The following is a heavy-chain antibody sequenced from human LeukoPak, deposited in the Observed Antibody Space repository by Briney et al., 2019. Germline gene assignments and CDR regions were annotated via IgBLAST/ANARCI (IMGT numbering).Heavy chain of an antibody. Sequence: QPGGSLRLSCAASGFTFSSYGMHWVRQAPGKGLEWVAVISYDGSNKYYADSVKGRFTISRDNSKNTLYLQMNSLRAEDTAVYYCAKAKRYDSSGIDFFFDYWGQGTLVTVSS. V-gene: IGHV3-30*18. CDR1: GFTFSSYG. D-gene: IGHD3-22*01. J-gene: IGHJ4*02. CDR2: ISYDGSNK. CDR3: AKAKRYDSSGIDFFFDY.